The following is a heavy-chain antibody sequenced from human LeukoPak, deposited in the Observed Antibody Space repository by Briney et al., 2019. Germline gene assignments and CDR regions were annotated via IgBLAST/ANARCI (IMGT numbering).Heavy chain of an antibody. CDR3: ARDTMYYYGA. CDR2: TDRGVGSTNT. J-gene: IGHJ5*02. D-gene: IGHD3-10*01. CDR1: GFTLSIYD. V-gene: IGHV3-23*01. Sequence: PGGSLRLSCAASGFTLSIYDMSWVRQAPGKGLECVSATDRGVGSTNTYYADSAKGRFTISRDNAKNSLYLQMNSLRAEDTAVYYCARDTMYYYGAWGQGTLVTVSS.